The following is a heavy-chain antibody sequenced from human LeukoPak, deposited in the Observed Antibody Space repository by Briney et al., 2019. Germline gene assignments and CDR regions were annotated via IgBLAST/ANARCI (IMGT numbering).Heavy chain of an antibody. J-gene: IGHJ3*02. CDR2: IYTSGST. V-gene: IGHV4-4*07. Sequence: PSETLSLTCTVSGGSISGYYWNCIRQPAGKGLEWIGRIYTSGSTNYNPSLKSRVTVSVDTSKNQFSLKLSSVTAADTAVYYCARDRMGWGNDAFDIWGQGTMVTVSS. CDR3: ARDRMGWGNDAFDI. CDR1: GGSISGYY. D-gene: IGHD7-27*01.